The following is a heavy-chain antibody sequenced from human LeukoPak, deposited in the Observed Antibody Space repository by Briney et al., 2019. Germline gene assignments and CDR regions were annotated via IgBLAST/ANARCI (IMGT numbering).Heavy chain of an antibody. CDR3: ARGVSGNYSSGWLDY. D-gene: IGHD6-19*01. Sequence: SETLSLTCAVYGESFSGYYWSWIRQPPGKGLEWIGEINHSGSTNYNPSLKSRVTISVDTSKNQFSLKLSSVTAADTAVYYCARGVSGNYSSGWLDYWGQGTLVTVSS. J-gene: IGHJ4*02. V-gene: IGHV4-34*01. CDR2: INHSGST. CDR1: GESFSGYY.